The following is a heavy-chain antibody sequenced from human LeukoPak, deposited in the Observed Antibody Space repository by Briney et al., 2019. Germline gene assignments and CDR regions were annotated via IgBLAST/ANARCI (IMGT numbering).Heavy chain of an antibody. J-gene: IGHJ5*02. V-gene: IGHV4-59*08. D-gene: IGHD2-2*01. Sequence: SETLSLTCTVSGGSISSYYWSWLRQPPGKGLEWIGYIYYSGNTNYNPSLESRVTISVDTSKNQFCLKLRTVTAADTAVYYCARHSADCTGTSCYLFDPWGQGTLVTVSS. CDR1: GGSISSYY. CDR2: IYYSGNT. CDR3: ARHSADCTGTSCYLFDP.